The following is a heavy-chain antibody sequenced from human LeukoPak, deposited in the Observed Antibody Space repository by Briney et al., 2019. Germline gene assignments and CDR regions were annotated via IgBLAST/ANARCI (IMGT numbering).Heavy chain of an antibody. CDR2: ISGSGGSA. CDR1: GFTFSSYA. J-gene: IGHJ4*02. CDR3: AKTRPLDSSSWSHGDY. V-gene: IGHV3-23*01. D-gene: IGHD6-13*01. Sequence: GGSLRLSCAASGFTFSSYAMSWVRQAPGKGLEWVSAISGSGGSAYYADSVKGRFTISRDNSKNTLYLQMNSLRAEDTAVYYCAKTRPLDSSSWSHGDYWGQGTLVTVSS.